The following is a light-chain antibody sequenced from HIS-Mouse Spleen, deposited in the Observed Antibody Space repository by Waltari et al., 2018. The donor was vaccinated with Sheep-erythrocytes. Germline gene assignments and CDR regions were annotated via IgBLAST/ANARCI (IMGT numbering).Light chain of an antibody. J-gene: IGKJ2*01. CDR2: GAS. Sequence: EIVSTQSPGTLSLSPGERATLSCRASQSVSSSYLAWYQQKPGQAPRLPIYGASSRATGIPDRFSGSGSGTDFTLTISRLEPEDFAVYYCQQYGSSPTFGQGTKLEIK. CDR3: QQYGSSPT. CDR1: QSVSSSY. V-gene: IGKV3-20*01.